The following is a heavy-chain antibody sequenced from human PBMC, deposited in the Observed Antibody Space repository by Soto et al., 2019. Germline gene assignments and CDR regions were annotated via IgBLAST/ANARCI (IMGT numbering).Heavy chain of an antibody. D-gene: IGHD2-21*02. CDR3: ARGGPVVVVTAALDY. Sequence: QVQLMQSGAEVKKPGASVKVSCKASGDTFTDYYIHWVRQAPGQGLEWMGTVNPSGGHTTYAQHFLGSVTMTRDTSTSTPYMELTSLTSDDAAIYYCARGGPVVVVTAALDYWGQGTLVTVSS. V-gene: IGHV1-46*01. CDR1: GDTFTDYY. CDR2: VNPSGGHT. J-gene: IGHJ4*02.